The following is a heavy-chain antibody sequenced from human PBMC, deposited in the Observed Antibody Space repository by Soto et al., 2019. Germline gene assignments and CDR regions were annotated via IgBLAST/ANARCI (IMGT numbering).Heavy chain of an antibody. CDR1: GFTFSSYS. D-gene: IGHD1-26*01. V-gene: IGHV3-48*02. CDR2: ISSSSSTI. Sequence: EVQLVESGGGLVQPGGSLRLSCAASGFTFSSYSMNWVRQAPGKGLEWVSYISSSSSTIYYADSVKGRFTISRDNAKNSRYMQMNSRGDEDTAVYNCAREGGHLTWFAPWGQGTLVTVSS. J-gene: IGHJ5*02. CDR3: AREGGHLTWFAP.